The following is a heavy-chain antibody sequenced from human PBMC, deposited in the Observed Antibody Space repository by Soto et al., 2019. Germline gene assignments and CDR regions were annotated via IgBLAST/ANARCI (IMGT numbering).Heavy chain of an antibody. Sequence: ASVKVSCKASGYTFTSYYMHWVRQAPGQGLGWMGIINPSGGSTSYAQKFQGRVAMTRDTSTSTVYMELSSLRSEDTAVYYCARDPAIVATDYYYYMDVWGKGTTVTVSS. D-gene: IGHD5-12*01. CDR2: INPSGGST. J-gene: IGHJ6*03. V-gene: IGHV1-46*03. CDR1: GYTFTSYY. CDR3: ARDPAIVATDYYYYMDV.